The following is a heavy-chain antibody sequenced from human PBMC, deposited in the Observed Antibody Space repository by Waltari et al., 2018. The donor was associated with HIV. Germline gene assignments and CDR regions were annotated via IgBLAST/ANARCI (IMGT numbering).Heavy chain of an antibody. CDR2: MNPNSGNT. V-gene: IGHV1-8*02. CDR1: GYIFMNFD. Sequence: QVHLVQSGPEVKRPGASVKISCKGYGYIFMNFDVNWVRQAAGQGPEWLGWMNPNSGNTASPYIFEERVTMTRDFSTDTAYMEMSGLTPEDTAIYYCARNSSAKGNRYFYYGLDVWGQGTPVTV. D-gene: IGHD3-22*01. CDR3: ARNSSAKGNRYFYYGLDV. J-gene: IGHJ6*02.